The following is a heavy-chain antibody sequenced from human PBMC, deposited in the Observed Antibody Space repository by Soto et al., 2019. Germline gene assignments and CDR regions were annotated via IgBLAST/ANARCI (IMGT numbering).Heavy chain of an antibody. Sequence: QVQLVESGGGVVQPGRSLRLSCAASGFTFSSYAMHWVRQAPGKGLAWVAVISYDGSNKYYADSVKGRFTISRDNSKNTLYLQMNRLRAEDTAVYYCARDIVATISNYYCYYGMDVWGQGTTVTVSS. CDR3: ARDIVATISNYYCYYGMDV. D-gene: IGHD5-12*01. CDR1: GFTFSSYA. J-gene: IGHJ6*02. CDR2: ISYDGSNK. V-gene: IGHV3-30-3*01.